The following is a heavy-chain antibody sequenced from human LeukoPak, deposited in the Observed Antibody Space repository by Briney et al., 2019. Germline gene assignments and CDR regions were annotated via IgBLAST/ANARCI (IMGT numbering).Heavy chain of an antibody. J-gene: IGHJ4*02. CDR1: GGSISSYY. CDR3: ASYLYYYDSSGYKH. Sequence: SETLSLTCTVSGGSISSYYWSWIRQPPRKGLEWIGYIYYSGSTNYNPSLKSRVTISVDTSKNQFSLKLSSVTAADTAVYYCASYLYYYDSSGYKHWGQGTLVTVSS. CDR2: IYYSGST. D-gene: IGHD3-22*01. V-gene: IGHV4-59*01.